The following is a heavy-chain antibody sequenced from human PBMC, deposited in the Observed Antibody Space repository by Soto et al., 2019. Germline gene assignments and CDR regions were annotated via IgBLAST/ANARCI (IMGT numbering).Heavy chain of an antibody. V-gene: IGHV1-69*13. J-gene: IGHJ4*02. CDR2: VIPVFNTS. CDR3: ARGDEMTSVTSFEY. Sequence: SLNGAWKTSGDALGRYSVSWVSKEHGQGLEWIGGVIPVFNTSNYSLKFQGRVAIFADVSTSTVFMELRSLRSEDTALYFCARGDEMTSVTSFEYCGQGTLVTVSS. CDR1: GDALGRYS. D-gene: IGHD4-17*01.